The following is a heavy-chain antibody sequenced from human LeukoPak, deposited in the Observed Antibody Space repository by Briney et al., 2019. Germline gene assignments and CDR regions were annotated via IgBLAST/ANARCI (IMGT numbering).Heavy chain of an antibody. CDR3: AREGGLNRNFHY. CDR2: TKPDGSAE. J-gene: IGHJ4*02. CDR1: GFTFGNYW. D-gene: IGHD2-15*01. Sequence: PGGSLRLSYAASGFTFGNYWMGWVRQVRGEGLEWLAKTKPDGSAEYCAECVGGRFTTSRENANHLLDLQMNSVRAEDQGVYCCAREGGLNRNFHYRRQPTLVTVPS. V-gene: IGHV3-7*01.